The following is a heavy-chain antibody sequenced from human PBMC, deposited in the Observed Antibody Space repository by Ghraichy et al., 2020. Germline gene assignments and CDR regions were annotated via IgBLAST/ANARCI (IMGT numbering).Heavy chain of an antibody. V-gene: IGHV4-38-2*01. CDR3: ARVTAYYYDSSGQSYYFDY. CDR2: IYHSGST. CDR1: GYSISSGYY. D-gene: IGHD3-22*01. Sequence: SETLSLTCAVSGYSISSGYYWGWIRQPPGKGLEWIGSIYHSGSTYYNPSLKSRVTISVDTSKNQFSLKLSSVTAADTAVYYCARVTAYYYDSSGQSYYFDYWGQGTLVTVSS. J-gene: IGHJ4*02.